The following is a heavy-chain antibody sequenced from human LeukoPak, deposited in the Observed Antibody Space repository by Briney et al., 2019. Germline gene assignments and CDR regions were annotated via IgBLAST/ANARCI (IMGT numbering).Heavy chain of an antibody. D-gene: IGHD2-2*01. CDR1: RGSISSYY. Sequence: SETLSLTCTVSRGSISSYYWSWIRQPAGKGLAWIGRIYTSGSTNYNPSLKSRVTMSVDTSKNQFSLKLSSVTSADTAVYYCARDWGAGEGYCSSTSCYLSWFDPWGQGTLVTVSS. CDR3: ARDWGAGEGYCSSTSCYLSWFDP. V-gene: IGHV4-4*07. J-gene: IGHJ5*02. CDR2: IYTSGST.